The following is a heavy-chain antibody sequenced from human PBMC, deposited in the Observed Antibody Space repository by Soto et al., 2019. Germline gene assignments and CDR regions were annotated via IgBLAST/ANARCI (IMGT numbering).Heavy chain of an antibody. Sequence: EVQLVESGGGLVQPGRSLRLSCAASGFTFDDYAMHWVRQAPGKGLEWVSGISWNSGSIGYADSVKGRFTISRDNAKNSLYLQMNSLRAEDTALYYCAKGQESPGDPFDIWGQGTMVTVSS. CDR1: GFTFDDYA. CDR2: ISWNSGSI. V-gene: IGHV3-9*01. J-gene: IGHJ3*02. CDR3: AKGQESPGDPFDI.